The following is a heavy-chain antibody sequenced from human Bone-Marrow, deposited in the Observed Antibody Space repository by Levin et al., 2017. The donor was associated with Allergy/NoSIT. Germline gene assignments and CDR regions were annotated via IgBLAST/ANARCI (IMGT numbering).Heavy chain of an antibody. V-gene: IGHV3-74*01. J-gene: IGHJ6*02. Sequence: GKSLKISCVASGFTFSRYWMHWVRQTPGKGLVWVARITTYESGSRTGYADSVKGRFTISRDDAKKTLYLQMNSLTGEDTAIYYCAREEAATLAAGMDVWGRGTTVSVSS. D-gene: IGHD1-26*01. CDR1: GFTFSRYW. CDR3: AREEAATLAAGMDV. CDR2: ITTYESGSRT.